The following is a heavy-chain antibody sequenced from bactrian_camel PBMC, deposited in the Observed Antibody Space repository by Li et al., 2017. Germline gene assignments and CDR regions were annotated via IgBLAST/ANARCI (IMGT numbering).Heavy chain of an antibody. J-gene: IGHJ6*01. CDR2: ISSGGGST. D-gene: IGHD6*01. CDR1: GFAFSSYS. Sequence: DVQLVESGGALVQPGGSLKLSCAASGFAFSSYSMTWVRQAPGKGLEWVSAISSGGGSTYYGDYVKARFTISRDNAKNTVYLQLNSLKTEDMAMYYCAKGGYGGSWFDFWGQGTQVTVS. CDR3: AKGGYGGSWFDF. V-gene: IGHV3S40*01.